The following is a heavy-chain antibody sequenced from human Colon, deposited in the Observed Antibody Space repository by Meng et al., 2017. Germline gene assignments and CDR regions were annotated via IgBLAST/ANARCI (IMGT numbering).Heavy chain of an antibody. CDR2: IYQSGST. V-gene: IGHV4-4*02. CDR3: ARVPTTVDPFES. CDR1: GGSISSNNW. D-gene: IGHD4-23*01. J-gene: IGHJ4*02. Sequence: VLLRGSGPGLVKPSGTLSLTCTVSGGSISSNNWWSWVRQSPGRGLEWIGEIYQSGSTNYSPSLKSRVTISLDKSKNQFSLKVSYMTAADTAVYFCARVPTTVDPFESWGQGTLVTVSS.